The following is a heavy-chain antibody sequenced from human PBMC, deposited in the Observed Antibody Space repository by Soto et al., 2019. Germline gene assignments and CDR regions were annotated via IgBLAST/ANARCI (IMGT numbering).Heavy chain of an antibody. J-gene: IGHJ6*02. D-gene: IGHD1-26*01. Sequence: SETLALTCTVSGASITRTSYHWGWIRQPPGKGLEWIGNFYYSGSTYYNPSLRSRVTISVDASKNQFSVKVSSVTATDTAVYYCARSVGDYYYGMDVWGQGTTVTVSS. CDR1: GASITRTSYH. CDR2: FYYSGST. CDR3: ARSVGDYYYGMDV. V-gene: IGHV4-39*01.